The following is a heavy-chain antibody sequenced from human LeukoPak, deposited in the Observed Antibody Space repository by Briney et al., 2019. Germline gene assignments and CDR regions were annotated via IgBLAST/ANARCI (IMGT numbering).Heavy chain of an antibody. CDR3: ARARDYDRYFDY. CDR2: MNPDSGNT. Sequence: ASVTVSCTASGYTFSNYDINWVRQVTGQGLEWMGWMNPDSGNTGYAQRFQGRVTLTRNPSISTAYMELRSLRSDDTAVYYCARARDYDRYFDYWGQGTLVTVSS. J-gene: IGHJ4*02. CDR1: GYTFSNYD. V-gene: IGHV1-8*01. D-gene: IGHD3-22*01.